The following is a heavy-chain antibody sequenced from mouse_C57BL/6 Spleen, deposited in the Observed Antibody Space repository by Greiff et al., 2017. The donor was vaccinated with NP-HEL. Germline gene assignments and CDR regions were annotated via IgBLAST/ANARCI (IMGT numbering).Heavy chain of an antibody. D-gene: IGHD1-1*01. CDR3: ARAGNYYGSSYFDV. CDR2: ISYDGSN. J-gene: IGHJ1*03. V-gene: IGHV3-6*01. CDR1: GYSITSGYY. Sequence: EVKLMESGPGLVKPSQSLSLTCSVTGYSITSGYYWNWIRQFPGNKLEWMGYISYDGSNNYNPSLKNRISITRDTSKNQFFLKLNSVTTEDTATYYCARAGNYYGSSYFDVWGTGTTVTVSS.